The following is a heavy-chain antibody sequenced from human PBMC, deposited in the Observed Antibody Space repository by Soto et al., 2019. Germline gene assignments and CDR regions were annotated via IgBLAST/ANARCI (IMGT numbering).Heavy chain of an antibody. CDR1: GFTFSSYA. V-gene: IGHV3-23*01. J-gene: IGHJ4*02. Sequence: EVQLLESGGGLVQPGGSLRLSCAASGFTFSSYAMSWVRQAPGKGLEWVSAISGSGGSTYYADSVKGRFTISRDNSKNTLYLQMNSLRAEDTAVYYCAKVNDYVWGSYRSIFDYWGQGTLVTVSS. CDR2: ISGSGGST. CDR3: AKVNDYVWGSYRSIFDY. D-gene: IGHD3-16*02.